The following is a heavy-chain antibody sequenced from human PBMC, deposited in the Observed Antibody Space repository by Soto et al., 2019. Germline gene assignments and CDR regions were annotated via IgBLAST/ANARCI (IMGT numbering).Heavy chain of an antibody. CDR2: IVPILGIA. V-gene: IGHV1-69*02. Sequence: QVQLVQSGAEVKKPGSSVKVSCKASGGTFSSYTISWVRQAPGQGLEWVGRIVPILGIANYAQKFQGRVTITADKSTSTAYMELSSLRSEDTAVYYCAKWGYGYTSGFDYWGQGTLVTVSS. D-gene: IGHD5-12*01. CDR3: AKWGYGYTSGFDY. J-gene: IGHJ4*02. CDR1: GGTFSSYT.